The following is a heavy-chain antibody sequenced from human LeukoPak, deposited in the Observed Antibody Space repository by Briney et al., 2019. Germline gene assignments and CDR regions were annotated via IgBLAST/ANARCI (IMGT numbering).Heavy chain of an antibody. CDR1: GFTFSSYA. Sequence: PGGSLRLSCAASGFTFSSYAMSWVRQAPGEGLDWVSVISGSGDTTYYADSVKGRFTISRDNSKNTLYLQMNSLRAEDTAVYYCAKTFYYGSSGYCNFDYWGQGTLVTVSS. V-gene: IGHV3-23*01. J-gene: IGHJ4*02. D-gene: IGHD3-22*01. CDR2: ISGSGDTT. CDR3: AKTFYYGSSGYCNFDY.